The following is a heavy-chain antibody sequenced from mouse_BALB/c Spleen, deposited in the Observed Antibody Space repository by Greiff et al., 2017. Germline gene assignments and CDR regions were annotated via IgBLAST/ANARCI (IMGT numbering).Heavy chain of an antibody. CDR3: AREGGLPPYYFDY. D-gene: IGHD5-5*01. CDR1: GFSLTSYG. V-gene: IGHV2-9*02. J-gene: IGHJ2*01. CDR2: IWAGGST. Sequence: QVQLQQSGPGLVAPSQSLSITCTVSGFSLTSYGVHWVRQPPGKGLEWLGVIWAGGSTNYNSALMSRLSISKDNSKSQVFLKMNSLQTDDTAMYYCAREGGLPPYYFDYWGQGTTLTVSS.